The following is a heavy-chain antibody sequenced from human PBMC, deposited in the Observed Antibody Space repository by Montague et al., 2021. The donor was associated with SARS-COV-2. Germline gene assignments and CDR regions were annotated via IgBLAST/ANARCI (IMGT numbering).Heavy chain of an antibody. Sequence: SETLSLTCTVHRGSFSGYYWTWIRQPPGKGLEWIGEINHSGGVNYNPSLKSRVTISVDTSKNHFSLKLRSVTAADTAIYYRARGYCSSTTCYRSLHYRGQGTLVAVSS. V-gene: IGHV4-34*01. CDR2: INHSGGV. CDR3: ARGYCSSTTCYRSLHY. J-gene: IGHJ4*02. D-gene: IGHD2-2*01. CDR1: RGSFSGYY.